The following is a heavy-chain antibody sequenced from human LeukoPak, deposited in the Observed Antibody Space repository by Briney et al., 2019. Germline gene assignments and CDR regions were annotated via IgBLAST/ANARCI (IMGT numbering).Heavy chain of an antibody. CDR1: GFSLSTYE. J-gene: IGHJ4*02. CDR2: INSGGNTQ. V-gene: IGHV3-48*03. Sequence: GGSLRLSCAASGFSLSTYEMNWIRQVPGKGLEWVSHINSGGNTQYYADSVRGRFTMSRDNAKNSLDLQMNSLRAEDTAVYYCARDIVNGPFVISLESWGQGALVTVSS. CDR3: ARDIVNGPFVISLES. D-gene: IGHD2-21*01.